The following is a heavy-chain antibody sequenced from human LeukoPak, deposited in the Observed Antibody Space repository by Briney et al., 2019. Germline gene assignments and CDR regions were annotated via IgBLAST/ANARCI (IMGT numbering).Heavy chain of an antibody. D-gene: IGHD3-10*01. CDR1: GGSISSSSYY. CDR2: IYYSGST. J-gene: IGHJ4*02. Sequence: PSETLSLTCTVSGGSISSSSYYWGWIRQPPGEGLEWIGSIYYSGSTYYNPSLKSRVTISVDTSKNQFSLKLSSVTAADTAVYYCARRKGSGSYWVDYWGQGTLVTVSS. CDR3: ARRKGSGSYWVDY. V-gene: IGHV4-39*01.